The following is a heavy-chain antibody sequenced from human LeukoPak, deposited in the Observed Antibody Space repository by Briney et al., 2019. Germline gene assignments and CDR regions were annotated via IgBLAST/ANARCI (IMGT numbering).Heavy chain of an antibody. V-gene: IGHV1-2*02. CDR3: ARVLEWLAPDDAFDI. D-gene: IGHD3-3*01. Sequence: ASVKVSCTASGYTFTGYYMHWVRRAPGQGLQWMGWINPNSGGANYAQNFQGRVTMTRDTSISTAYMELSRLRSDDTAVYYCARVLEWLAPDDAFDIWGQGTMVTVSS. CDR2: INPNSGGA. J-gene: IGHJ3*02. CDR1: GYTFTGYY.